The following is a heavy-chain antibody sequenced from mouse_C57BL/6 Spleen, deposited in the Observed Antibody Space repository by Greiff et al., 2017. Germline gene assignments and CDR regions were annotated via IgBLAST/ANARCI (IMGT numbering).Heavy chain of an antibody. J-gene: IGHJ1*03. CDR2: IDPSDSET. CDR3: ARWGDWDGDIDV. D-gene: IGHD4-1*01. V-gene: IGHV1-52*01. Sequence: QVQLQQPGAELVRPGSSVKLSCKASGYTFTSYWMHWVKQRPIQVLEWIGNIDPSDSETHYNQKFKDKATLTVDKSSSTAYMQLSSLTSEDSAVYYCARWGDWDGDIDVWGTGTTVTVSS. CDR1: GYTFTSYW.